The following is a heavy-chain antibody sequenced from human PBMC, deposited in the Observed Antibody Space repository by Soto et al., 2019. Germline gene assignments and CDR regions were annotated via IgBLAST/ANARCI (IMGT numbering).Heavy chain of an antibody. CDR2: IFYSGSS. D-gene: IGHD3-9*01. CDR3: ARDLRCCGLDV. V-gene: IGHV4-59*01. J-gene: IGHJ6*02. Sequence: PSETLSLTCNVSGASMRSYSWTWMRLSPGKRLEWIGDIFYSGSSNLNPSLRSRLSISIDTSKNKFSLMLKSVTAADTAVYYCARDLRCCGLDVWGRRXTVTVYS. CDR1: GASMRSYS.